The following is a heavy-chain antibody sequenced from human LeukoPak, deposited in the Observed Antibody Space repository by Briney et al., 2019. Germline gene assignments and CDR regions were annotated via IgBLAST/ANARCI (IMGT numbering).Heavy chain of an antibody. Sequence: GGSLRLSCAASGFTFSSYSMNWVRQAPGKGLEWVSSISSSRSYIYYADSVKGRFTISRDNAKNSLYLQMNSLRAEDTAVYYCARAGIAVAGTHSDYWGQGTLVTVSS. J-gene: IGHJ4*02. CDR2: ISSSRSYI. CDR3: ARAGIAVAGTHSDY. CDR1: GFTFSSYS. V-gene: IGHV3-21*01. D-gene: IGHD6-19*01.